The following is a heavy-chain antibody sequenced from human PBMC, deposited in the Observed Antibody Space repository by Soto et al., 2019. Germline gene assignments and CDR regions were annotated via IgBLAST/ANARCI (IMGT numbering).Heavy chain of an antibody. D-gene: IGHD3-3*01. J-gene: IGHJ4*02. CDR1: GGTFSSYA. CDR3: ARDSPRPYDFWSGYHLDWRPYYFDY. V-gene: IGHV1-69*13. Sequence: SVKVSCKASGGTFSSYAISWVRQAPGQGLEWMGGIIPIFGTANYAQKFQGRVTITADESTSTAYMEPSSLRSEDAAVYYCARDSPRPYDFWSGYHLDWRPYYFDYWGQGTLVTVSS. CDR2: IIPIFGTA.